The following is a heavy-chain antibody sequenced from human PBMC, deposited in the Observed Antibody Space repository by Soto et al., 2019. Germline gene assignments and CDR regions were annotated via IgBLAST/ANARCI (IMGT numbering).Heavy chain of an antibody. Sequence: EVQLVESGGGLVQPGGSLRLSCAASGFTFSSDWMHWVRQTPGKGLVWLSRMNSDGSNTSYADAVKGRFTISRDNAKNSLYLQMDSLRAEDTAVYYCARGPRGWYGFDYWGQGTLVTVSS. J-gene: IGHJ4*02. CDR1: GFTFSSDW. CDR3: ARGPRGWYGFDY. V-gene: IGHV3-74*01. CDR2: MNSDGSNT. D-gene: IGHD6-19*01.